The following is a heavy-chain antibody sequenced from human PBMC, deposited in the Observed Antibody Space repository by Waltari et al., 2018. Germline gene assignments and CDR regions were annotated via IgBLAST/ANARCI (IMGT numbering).Heavy chain of an antibody. V-gene: IGHV3-9*01. CDR2: MSWNSATR. CDR3: AKDYSRWYGFDY. CDR1: GFTLFAHS. D-gene: IGHD6-13*01. Sequence: ELLLVVSGVVLVQPGRSLRLSCAASGFTLFAHSMHWVRQAPGKGLEWVSGMSWNSATRAYADSVKGRFTISRDNAKSSLYLQMNSLRAEDTALYYCAKDYSRWYGFDYWGQGTLVTVSS. J-gene: IGHJ4*02.